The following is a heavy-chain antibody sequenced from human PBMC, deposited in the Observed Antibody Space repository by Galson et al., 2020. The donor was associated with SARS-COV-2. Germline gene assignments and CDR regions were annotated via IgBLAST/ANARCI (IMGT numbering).Heavy chain of an antibody. CDR3: ARDPVEMQQLANYYYYGMDV. V-gene: IGHV3-21*01. J-gene: IGHJ6*02. D-gene: IGHD6-13*01. Sequence: GGSLRLSCAASGFTFSSYSMNWVRQAPGKGLEWVSSISSSSSYIYYADSVKGRFTISRDNAKNSLYLQMNSLRAEDTAVYYCARDPVEMQQLANYYYYGMDVWGQGTTVTVSS. CDR1: GFTFSSYS. CDR2: ISSSSSYI.